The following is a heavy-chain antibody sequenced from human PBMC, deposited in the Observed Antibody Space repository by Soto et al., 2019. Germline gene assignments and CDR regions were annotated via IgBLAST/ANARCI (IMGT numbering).Heavy chain of an antibody. CDR3: ARDFVPGRMVRGVSAFDI. Sequence: QVQLVQSGAEVKKPGASVKVSCKASGYTFISYGISWVRQAPGQGIEWMGWISAYNGNTNYAQKVQGRVTMTTDTSTSTAYMELKSLRSDDTAVYYCARDFVPGRMVRGVSAFDIWGQGTMVTVSS. CDR1: GYTFISYG. J-gene: IGHJ3*02. CDR2: ISAYNGNT. V-gene: IGHV1-18*04. D-gene: IGHD3-10*01.